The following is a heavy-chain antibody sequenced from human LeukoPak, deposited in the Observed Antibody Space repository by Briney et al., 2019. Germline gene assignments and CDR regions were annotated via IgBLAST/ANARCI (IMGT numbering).Heavy chain of an antibody. CDR3: ARDSMVVTFDY. CDR2: INPSGGST. J-gene: IGHJ4*02. V-gene: IGHV1-46*01. Sequence: ASVKVSCKASGYTFTSYYMHWVRQAPGQGLEWMGIINPSGGSTSYAQKFQGRVTMTRDTTTSTVYMELSSLRAEDTVEYYWARDSMVVTFDYWGQGTLVTVSS. CDR1: GYTFTSYY. D-gene: IGHD4/OR15-4a*01.